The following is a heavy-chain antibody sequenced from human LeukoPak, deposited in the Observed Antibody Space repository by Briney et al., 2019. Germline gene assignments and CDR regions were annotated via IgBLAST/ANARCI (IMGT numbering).Heavy chain of an antibody. J-gene: IGHJ4*02. CDR2: IYHSGST. V-gene: IGHV4-4*02. D-gene: IGHD3-9*01. Sequence: PSETLSLTCAVSGGSISSSNWWSWVRQPPGKGLEWIGEIYHSGSTNYNPSLKSRVTISVDKSKNQFSLKLSSVTAADTAVYYCARRSHYDILTGPFDYWGQGTLVTVSS. CDR1: GGSISSSNW. CDR3: ARRSHYDILTGPFDY.